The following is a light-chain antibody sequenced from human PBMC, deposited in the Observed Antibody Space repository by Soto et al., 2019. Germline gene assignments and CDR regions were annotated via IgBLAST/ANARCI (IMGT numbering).Light chain of an antibody. CDR2: EVS. J-gene: IGKJ5*01. Sequence: DIVMTQPPLSSLVIPGQAASISCTSAQRLLHNDGKTYLFWYLQKPGQPPQLLIYEVSKRFSGVPDRFSGSGSGTDFTLQISRVAAEDVGTYYCLQSLQLPVTFGQGTRLEIK. CDR3: LQSLQLPVT. V-gene: IGKV2D-29*01. CDR1: QRLLHNDGKTY.